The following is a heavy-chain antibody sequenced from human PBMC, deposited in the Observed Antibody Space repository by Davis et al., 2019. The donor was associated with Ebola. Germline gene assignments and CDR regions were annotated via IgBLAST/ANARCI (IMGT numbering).Heavy chain of an antibody. CDR2: IKQDGSEK. CDR3: ARGESGYYGSGSYVDDY. CDR1: GFTFSSYW. J-gene: IGHJ4*02. Sequence: GESLKISCAASGFTFSSYWMSWVRQAPGKGLEWVANIKQDGSEKYYVDSGKGRFTISRDNAKNSLYLQMNSLRAEDTAVYYCARGESGYYGSGSYVDDYWGQGTLVTVSS. V-gene: IGHV3-7*01. D-gene: IGHD3-10*01.